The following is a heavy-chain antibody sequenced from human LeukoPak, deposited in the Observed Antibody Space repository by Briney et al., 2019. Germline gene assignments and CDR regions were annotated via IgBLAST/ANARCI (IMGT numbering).Heavy chain of an antibody. CDR2: ISSNGGST. CDR3: VKDAMQWPDYYFDY. Sequence: GGSLRLSCSASGFTSSSYAMHWVRQAPGKGLEYVSAISSNGGSTYYADSVKGRFTISRDNSKNTLYLQMSSLRAEDTAVYYCVKDAMQWPDYYFDYWGQGTLVTVSS. CDR1: GFTSSSYA. J-gene: IGHJ4*02. D-gene: IGHD6-19*01. V-gene: IGHV3-64D*06.